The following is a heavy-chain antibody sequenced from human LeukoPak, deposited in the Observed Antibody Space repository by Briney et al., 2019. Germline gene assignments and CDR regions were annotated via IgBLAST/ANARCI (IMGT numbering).Heavy chain of an antibody. J-gene: IGHJ5*02. D-gene: IGHD3-3*01. CDR3: ARHPYDFWSGYYRINWFDP. CDR1: GGSISSGDYY. V-gene: IGHV4-30-4*08. CDR2: IYYSGST. Sequence: SQTLSLTCTVSGGSISSGDYYWSWIRQPPGKGLEWIGYIYYSGSTYYNPSLKSRVTISVDTSKNQFSLKLSSVTAADTAVYYCARHPYDFWSGYYRINWFDPWGQGTLVTVSS.